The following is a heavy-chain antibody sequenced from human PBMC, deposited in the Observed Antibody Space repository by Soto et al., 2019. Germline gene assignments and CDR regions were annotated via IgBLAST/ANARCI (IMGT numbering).Heavy chain of an antibody. CDR2: ISYDGSNK. V-gene: IGHV3-30-3*01. Sequence: QVQLVESGGGVVQPGRSLRLSCAASGFTFSSYAMHWVRQAPGKGLGWGAVISYDGSNKYYADSVQGRLTISRDNSKNTLYLQMNSLRAEDTAVYYCARGLVPMVRRVEYYYDYGIDVWGQGTTVTVSS. CDR1: GFTFSSYA. J-gene: IGHJ6*02. CDR3: ARGLVPMVRRVEYYYDYGIDV. D-gene: IGHD3-10*01.